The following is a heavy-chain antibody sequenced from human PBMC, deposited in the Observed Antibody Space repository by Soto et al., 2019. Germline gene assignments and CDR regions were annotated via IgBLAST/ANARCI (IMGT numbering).Heavy chain of an antibody. CDR3: ARGRYYDFWSGYSSHWFDP. D-gene: IGHD3-3*01. V-gene: IGHV5-51*01. CDR2: IYPGDSDT. J-gene: IGHJ5*02. Sequence: GESLKISCKCSGYSFTSYWIGWVRQMPGKGLEWMGIIYPGDSDTRYSPSFQGQVTISADKSISTAYLQWSSLKASDTAMYYCARGRYYDFWSGYSSHWFDPWGQGTLVTVSS. CDR1: GYSFTSYW.